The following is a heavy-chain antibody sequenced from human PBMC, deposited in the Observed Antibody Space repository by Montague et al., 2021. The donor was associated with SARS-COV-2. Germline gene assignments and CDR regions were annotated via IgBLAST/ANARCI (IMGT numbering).Heavy chain of an antibody. V-gene: IGHV3-15*01. CDR3: TKESSSWTYYYYYGMDV. Sequence: SLRLSCAASGFTFSNAWMSWVRQAPGKGLEWVGRIKSKTDGGKTDYAAPVKGRFTISRADSKNTLYLQMNSLKTEDTAVYYCTKESSSWTYYYYYGMDVWGQGTTVTVSS. J-gene: IGHJ6*02. CDR2: IKSKTDGGKT. D-gene: IGHD6-13*01. CDR1: GFTFSNAW.